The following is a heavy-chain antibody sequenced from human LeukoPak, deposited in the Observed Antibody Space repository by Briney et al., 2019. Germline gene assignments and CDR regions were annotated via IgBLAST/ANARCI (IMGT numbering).Heavy chain of an antibody. D-gene: IGHD5-24*01. CDR2: ISHDGFI. Sequence: GGSLRLSCGPAGFTFSSYVMHWVRRTPGKGLVWVSRISHDGFISYADSVKGRFTISRDNAKNTLILQMNSLRAEDTAVYYCARDWVYKIDYWGRGTLVTVSS. V-gene: IGHV3-74*01. CDR3: ARDWVYKIDY. CDR1: GFTFSSYV. J-gene: IGHJ4*02.